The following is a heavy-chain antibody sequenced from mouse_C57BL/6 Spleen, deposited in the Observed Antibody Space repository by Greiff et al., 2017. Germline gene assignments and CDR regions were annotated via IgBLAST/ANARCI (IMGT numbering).Heavy chain of an antibody. CDR2: INPNNGGT. V-gene: IGHV1-26*01. CDR1: GYTFTDYY. D-gene: IGHD1-1*01. CDR3: ARWIYYGSSYAYAVDY. J-gene: IGHJ4*01. Sequence: EVQLQQSGPELVKPGASVKISCKASGYTFTDYYMNWVKQSHGKSLEWIGDINPNNGGTSYNQKFKGKATLTVDKSSSTAYMELRSLTSEDSAVYYCARWIYYGSSYAYAVDYWGQGTSVTVSS.